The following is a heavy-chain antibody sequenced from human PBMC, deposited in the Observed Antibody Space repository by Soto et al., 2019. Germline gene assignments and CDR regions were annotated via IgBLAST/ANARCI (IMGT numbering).Heavy chain of an antibody. CDR1: GYTFTSYY. CDR3: ARGYYDSSGYSPGVGDY. Sequence: QVQLVQSGAEVKKPGASVKVSCKASGYTFTSYYMHWVRQAPGQGLEWMGIINPSGGSTSYAQKFQGRVTMTGDTSTSTVYMEVSSLRSEDTGVYYCARGYYDSSGYSPGVGDYWGQGTLVTVSS. V-gene: IGHV1-46*01. CDR2: INPSGGST. D-gene: IGHD3-22*01. J-gene: IGHJ4*02.